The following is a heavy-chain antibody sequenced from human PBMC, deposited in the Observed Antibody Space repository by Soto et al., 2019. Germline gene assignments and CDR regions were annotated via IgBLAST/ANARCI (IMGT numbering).Heavy chain of an antibody. D-gene: IGHD4-17*01. Sequence: PSEPLSLTCAVYGGSFSGYYWSWIRRPPGKGLEWIGEINHSGSTNYNPSLKSRVTISVDTSKNQFSLKLSSVTAADTAVYYCARGGGPYGDYSRYWGQGTLVTVSS. CDR1: GGSFSGYY. V-gene: IGHV4-34*01. J-gene: IGHJ4*02. CDR2: INHSGST. CDR3: ARGGGPYGDYSRY.